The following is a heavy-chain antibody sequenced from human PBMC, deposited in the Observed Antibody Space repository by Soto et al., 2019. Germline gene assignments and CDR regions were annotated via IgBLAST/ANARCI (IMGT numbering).Heavy chain of an antibody. V-gene: IGHV4-31*03. CDR2: IYYSGST. CDR3: ARRCGWAFDI. J-gene: IGHJ3*02. Sequence: SETLSLTCTVSGGSISSGGYYWSWIRQHPGKGLEWIGYIYYSGSTYYNPSLKSRVTISVDTSKNQFSLKLSSVTAADTAVYYCARRCGWAFDIWGQGTMLTVSS. CDR1: GGSISSGGYY.